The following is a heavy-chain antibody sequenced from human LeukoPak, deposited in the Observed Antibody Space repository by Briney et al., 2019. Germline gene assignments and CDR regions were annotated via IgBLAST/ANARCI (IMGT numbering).Heavy chain of an antibody. CDR2: IYPSDSGT. J-gene: IGHJ3*02. CDR1: GYSFTSYW. CDR3: ARQRRNGGIAASNDAFDI. Sequence: GESLKISCKGSGYSFTSYWIGWVRQMPGKGLEWMGIIYPSDSGTSYSPSFQGQVTISADKSISTAYLQWSSLKASDTAMYYCARQRRNGGIAASNDAFDIWGQGTMVTVSS. V-gene: IGHV5-51*01. D-gene: IGHD6-13*01.